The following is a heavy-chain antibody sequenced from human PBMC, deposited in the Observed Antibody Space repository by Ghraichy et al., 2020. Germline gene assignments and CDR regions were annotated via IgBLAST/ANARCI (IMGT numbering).Heavy chain of an antibody. Sequence: GGSLRLSCAASGFTFSKYWMTWVRQAPGKGLQWVATINQDGNEKYRLDSVKGRFTISRDNTENSMFLQMNSLRAEDTAVYYCARMGYCSSAICYFPFDPWGQGTLVTVSS. D-gene: IGHD2-2*01. V-gene: IGHV3-7*01. J-gene: IGHJ5*02. CDR3: ARMGYCSSAICYFPFDP. CDR2: INQDGNEK. CDR1: GFTFSKYW.